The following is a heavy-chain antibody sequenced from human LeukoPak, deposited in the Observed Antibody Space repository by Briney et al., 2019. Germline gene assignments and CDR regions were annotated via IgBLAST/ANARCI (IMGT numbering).Heavy chain of an antibody. J-gene: IGHJ5*02. CDR3: ARDNYDFWSGYLNWFDP. CDR1: GYSISSGYY. V-gene: IGHV4-38-2*02. CDR2: IYHSGST. D-gene: IGHD3-3*01. Sequence: SETLSLTCTVSGYSISSGYYWGWIRQPPGKGLEWIGSIYHSGSTYYNPSLKSRVTISVDPSKNQFSLKLSSVTAADTAVYYCARDNYDFWSGYLNWFDPWGQGTLVTVSS.